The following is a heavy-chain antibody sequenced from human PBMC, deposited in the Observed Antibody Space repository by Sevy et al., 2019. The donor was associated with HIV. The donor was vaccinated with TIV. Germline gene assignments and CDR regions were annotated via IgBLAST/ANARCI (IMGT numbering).Heavy chain of an antibody. CDR2: ISYDGSNK. J-gene: IGHJ6*02. Sequence: GGSLRLSCAASGFTFSSYGMHWVRQAPGKGLEWVAVISYDGSNKYYADSVKGRFTISRDNSKNTLYLQMNSLRAEYTAVYYCTKAENKYYYYGMDVWGQGTTVTVSS. CDR1: GFTFSSYG. CDR3: TKAENKYYYYGMDV. V-gene: IGHV3-30*18.